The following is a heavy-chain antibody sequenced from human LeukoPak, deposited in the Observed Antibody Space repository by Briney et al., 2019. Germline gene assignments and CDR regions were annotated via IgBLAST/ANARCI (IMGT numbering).Heavy chain of an antibody. J-gene: IGHJ4*02. CDR3: ATSDIVLMVYAPFDY. D-gene: IGHD2-8*01. V-gene: IGHV1-24*01. CDR2: FDPEDGET. CDR1: GYTLTELS. Sequence: GASVKVSCKVSGYTLTELSMHWVRQAPGKGLEWMGGFDPEDGETIYAQKFQGRVTMTGDTSTDTAYMELSSLRSEDTAVYYCATSDIVLMVYAPFDYWGQGTLVTVSS.